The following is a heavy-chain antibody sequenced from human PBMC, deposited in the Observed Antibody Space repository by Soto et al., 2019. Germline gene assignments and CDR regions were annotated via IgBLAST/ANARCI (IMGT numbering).Heavy chain of an antibody. Sequence: PSETLSLTCTVSGGSISSGGYYWSWIRQHPGKGLEWIGYIYYSGSTYYNPSLKSRVIISVDTSKNQFSLKLGSVSAADTAVYYCARTPDSGRNWFDPWGQGTQVTVSS. CDR3: ARTPDSGRNWFDP. CDR1: GGSISSGGYY. V-gene: IGHV4-31*03. J-gene: IGHJ5*02. D-gene: IGHD6-19*01. CDR2: IYYSGST.